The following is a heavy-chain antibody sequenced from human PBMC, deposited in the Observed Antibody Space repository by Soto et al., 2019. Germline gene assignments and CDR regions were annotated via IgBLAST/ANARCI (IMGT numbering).Heavy chain of an antibody. V-gene: IGHV3-30-3*01. D-gene: IGHD1-7*01. J-gene: IGHJ4*02. Sequence: GGSLRLSCAASGFTFSSYAMHWVRQAPGKGLEWVAVISYDGSNKYYADSVKGRFTISRDNSKNTLYLQMNSLRAEDTAVYYCADEMELGRSGSDYWGQGTLVTVSS. CDR1: GFTFSSYA. CDR2: ISYDGSNK. CDR3: ADEMELGRSGSDY.